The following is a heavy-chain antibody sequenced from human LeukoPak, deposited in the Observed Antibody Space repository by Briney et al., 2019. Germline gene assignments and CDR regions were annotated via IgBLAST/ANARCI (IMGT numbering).Heavy chain of an antibody. CDR3: ARVAAGYSVNYFDY. D-gene: IGHD4-23*01. CDR1: GLTFSNYA. Sequence: GGSLRLSCAASGLTFSNYAMSWVRQAPGKGLEWVSYISTGSSTTYYADSVKGRFTISRDNVENSLYLQMNSLRDEDTAVYYCARVAAGYSVNYFDYWGQGTLVTVSS. V-gene: IGHV3-48*02. J-gene: IGHJ4*02. CDR2: ISTGSSTT.